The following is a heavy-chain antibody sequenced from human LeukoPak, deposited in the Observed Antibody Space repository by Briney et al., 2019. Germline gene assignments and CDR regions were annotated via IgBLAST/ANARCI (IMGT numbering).Heavy chain of an antibody. J-gene: IGHJ6*02. CDR2: INPNSGGT. CDR3: ARDLNYYDSSGYSTHYYYYGMDV. D-gene: IGHD3-22*01. V-gene: IGHV1-2*02. Sequence: EASVKVSCKASGYTFTGYYMHWVRQAPGQGLEWMGWINPNSGGTNYAQKFQGRVTMTRDTSISTAYMELSRLRSDDTAVYYCARDLNYYDSSGYSTHYYYYGMDVWGQGTTVTVSS. CDR1: GYTFTGYY.